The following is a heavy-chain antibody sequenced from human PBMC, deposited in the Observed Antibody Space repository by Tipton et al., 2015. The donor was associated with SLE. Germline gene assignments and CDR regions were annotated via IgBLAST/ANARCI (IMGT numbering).Heavy chain of an antibody. CDR3: ARGCSSSTCEPFYFFGMDV. CDR1: GGSIRSSRHF. Sequence: TLSLTCTVSGGSIRSSRHFWGWIRQPPGKGLEWIGVLYYSGNTYYNPSLKSPVTLSIDTSKNQFSLKMRSVTAADTAVYYCARGCSSSTCEPFYFFGMDVWGQGTTVTVSS. J-gene: IGHJ6*02. V-gene: IGHV4-39*07. CDR2: LYYSGNT. D-gene: IGHD2-2*01.